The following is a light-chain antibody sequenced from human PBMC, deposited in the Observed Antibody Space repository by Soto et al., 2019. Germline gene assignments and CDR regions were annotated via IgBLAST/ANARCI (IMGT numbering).Light chain of an antibody. CDR3: SSYAGSNNPYV. J-gene: IGLJ1*01. Sequence: QSALTQPPSASGSPGQSVTISCTGTSSDVGGYNYVSWYQQHPGKAPKLMIYEVSKRPSGVPVCFSGSKSGNTASLTVFGLQAEDEADYYCSSYAGSNNPYVFGTGTKVTVL. CDR2: EVS. CDR1: SSDVGGYNY. V-gene: IGLV2-8*01.